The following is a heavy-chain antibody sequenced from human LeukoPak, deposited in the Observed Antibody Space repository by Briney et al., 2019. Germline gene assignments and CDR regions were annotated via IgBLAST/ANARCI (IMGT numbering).Heavy chain of an antibody. CDR3: GRLTN. Sequence: PGGSLRLSCAASGFTVSTTYMSWVRQAPGKGLEWVSVISSGGNTYYADSVKGRFTISRDNSENTMYLQMSSLRAEDTAVYYCGRLTNWGQGTLVTVSS. J-gene: IGHJ4*02. CDR2: ISSGGNT. CDR1: GFTVSTTY. V-gene: IGHV3-53*01. D-gene: IGHD1-1*01.